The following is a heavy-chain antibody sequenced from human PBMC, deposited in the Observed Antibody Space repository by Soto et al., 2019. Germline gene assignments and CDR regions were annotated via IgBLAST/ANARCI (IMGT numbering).Heavy chain of an antibody. CDR1: GDSVSSKSAA. CDR2: TYYRSKWFN. V-gene: IGHV6-1*01. J-gene: IGHJ5*02. D-gene: IGHD6-19*01. Sequence: QVQLQQSGPGLVKPSQTLSLTCAISGDSVSSKSAAWNWIRQSPSRGLEWLGRTYYRSKWFNDYAASVKGRTTSNPATAKNQVSLQLNSVTPEDTAVYYCARSEQWLAAWGQGTLVTVSS. CDR3: ARSEQWLAA.